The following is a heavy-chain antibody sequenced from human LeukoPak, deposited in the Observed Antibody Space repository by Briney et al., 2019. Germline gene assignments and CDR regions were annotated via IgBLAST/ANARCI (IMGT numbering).Heavy chain of an antibody. CDR3: ARDLSGTYPFDL. CDR2: ISGSSSTI. V-gene: IGHV3-48*02. J-gene: IGHJ4*02. Sequence: GGSLRLSCAVSGFTFSTKSMNWVRQAPGEGLEWLSHISGSSSTIHYEDSVKGRFTISRDNAKNSLYLQMNSLRDEDTAVYYCARDLSGTYPFDLWGQGTLVTVSS. CDR1: GFTFSTKS. D-gene: IGHD1-26*01.